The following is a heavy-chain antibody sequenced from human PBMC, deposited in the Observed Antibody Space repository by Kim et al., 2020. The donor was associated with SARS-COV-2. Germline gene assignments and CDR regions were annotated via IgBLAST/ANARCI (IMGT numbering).Heavy chain of an antibody. V-gene: IGHV3-30*18. Sequence: GGSLRLSCAASGFTFSSYGMHWVRQAPGKGLEWVAVISYDGSNKYYADSVKGRFTISRDNSKNTLYLQMNSLRAEDTAVYYCAKDTPFDYWGQGTLVTVSS. CDR3: AKDTPFDY. J-gene: IGHJ4*02. CDR1: GFTFSSYG. CDR2: ISYDGSNK.